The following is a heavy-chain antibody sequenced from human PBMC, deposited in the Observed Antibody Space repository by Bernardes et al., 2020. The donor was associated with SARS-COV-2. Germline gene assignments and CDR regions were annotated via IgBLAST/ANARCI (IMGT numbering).Heavy chain of an antibody. J-gene: IGHJ2*01. CDR2: IYYSGST. V-gene: IGHV4-59*01. CDR1: GGSISSYY. D-gene: IGHD5-18*01. CDR3: ARDLMYGGYSYETHWYFDL. Sequence: SETLSLTCTVSGGSISSYYWSWIRQPPGKGLEWIGYIYYSGSTNYNPSLKSRVTISVDTSKNQFSLKLSSVTAADTAVYYCARDLMYGGYSYETHWYFDLWGRGTLVTVSS.